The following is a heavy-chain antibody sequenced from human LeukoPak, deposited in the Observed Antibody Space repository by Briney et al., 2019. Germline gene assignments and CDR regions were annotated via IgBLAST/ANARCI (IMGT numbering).Heavy chain of an antibody. D-gene: IGHD5-12*01. Sequence: ASVKVSCKASGYIFTSYDMHWVRQAPGQGLEWMGWINAGNGNTKYSQKFQGRVTITRDTSASTTYMDLYSLRSEDTAVYYCARERGYSGYDSFDYWGQGTLVTVSS. CDR1: GYIFTSYD. CDR3: ARERGYSGYDSFDY. V-gene: IGHV1-3*01. CDR2: INAGNGNT. J-gene: IGHJ4*02.